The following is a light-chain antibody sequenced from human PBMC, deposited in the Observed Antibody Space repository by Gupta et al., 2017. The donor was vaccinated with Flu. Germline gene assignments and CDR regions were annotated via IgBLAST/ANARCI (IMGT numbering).Light chain of an antibody. CDR3: QTWGTGMRI. V-gene: IGLV4-69*01. J-gene: IGLJ2*01. CDR1: SGHSNYA. CDR2: IHNDGSH. Sequence: QLALPQPPSASASLGASDNLTCTLSSGHSNYAIAWHQQQAEKGPRYLMKIHNDGSHVKGDGIPDRCSGSSSGAERYLTISSLQSEDEADYYCQTWGTGMRIFGGGTKLTVL.